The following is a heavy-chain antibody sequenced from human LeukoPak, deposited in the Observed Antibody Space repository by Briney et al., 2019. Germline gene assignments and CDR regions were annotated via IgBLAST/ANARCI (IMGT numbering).Heavy chain of an antibody. Sequence: GRSLRLSCAASGFTFSNYAMHWVRQAPGKGLEFVSGISITGGSTNYPDSVKDRFSISRDNSKNTLYLQMTSLRADDTAVYYCVKDQHCSTISCATRTGFDPWGQGTSVTVSS. CDR1: GFTFSNYA. V-gene: IGHV3-64D*06. CDR2: ISITGGST. CDR3: VKDQHCSTISCATRTGFDP. J-gene: IGHJ5*02. D-gene: IGHD2-2*01.